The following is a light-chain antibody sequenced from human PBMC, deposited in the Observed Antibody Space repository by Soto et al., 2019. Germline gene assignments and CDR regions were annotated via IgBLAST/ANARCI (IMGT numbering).Light chain of an antibody. J-gene: IGLJ2*01. V-gene: IGLV2-8*01. Sequence: QSALTQPPSASGSPGQSVTISCTGSSRDIGGYNYVSWYQQHPGKAPKLIIYQVNRRPSGVPDRFSGSKSGNTASLTVSGLQAEVEADYYCSSYSRAREIGFGGGTKVTVL. CDR2: QVN. CDR1: SRDIGGYNY. CDR3: SSYSRAREIG.